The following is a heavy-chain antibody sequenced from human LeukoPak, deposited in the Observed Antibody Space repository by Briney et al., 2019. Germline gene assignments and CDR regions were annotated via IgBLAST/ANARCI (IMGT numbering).Heavy chain of an antibody. V-gene: IGHV4-61*08. D-gene: IGHD2-2*01. J-gene: IGHJ6*02. CDR2: IYYSGST. CDR1: GGSISSGGYY. CDR3: ARHLTFQLLGPLVGYYYGMDV. Sequence: SETLSLTCTVSGGSISSGGYYWSWIRQPPGKGLEWIGYIYYSGSTNYSPSLKSRVTISVDTSKNQFSLKLSSVTAADTAVYYCARHLTFQLLGPLVGYYYGMDVWGQGTTVTVSS.